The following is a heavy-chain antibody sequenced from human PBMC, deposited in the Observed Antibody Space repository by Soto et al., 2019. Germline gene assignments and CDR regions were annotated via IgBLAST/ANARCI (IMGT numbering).Heavy chain of an antibody. CDR2: IYYSGST. CDR3: ARASPVVTDV. J-gene: IGHJ6*02. Sequence: SETLSLTCTVSRGSISSSSSYWGWTRQPPGKGLEWIGSIYYSGSTYYNPSFKSRVTISVDTSKNQFSLTLSSVTAADTAVYYCARASPVVTDVWGQGTTVTVSS. D-gene: IGHD5-18*01. V-gene: IGHV4-39*01. CDR1: RGSISSSSSY.